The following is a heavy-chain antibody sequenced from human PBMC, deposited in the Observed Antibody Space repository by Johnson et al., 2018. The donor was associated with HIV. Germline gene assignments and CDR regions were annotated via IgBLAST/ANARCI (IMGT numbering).Heavy chain of an antibody. CDR2: IGTAGDT. CDR1: KSTFSSYD. Sequence: VQLVESGGGLVQPGGSLRLSCAASKSTFSSYDMPWVRQDTGKGLEWVSAIGTAGDTSYQGPVKAGFIISRENAKNPLYLQRNSLRAGDTAVYYCARAQEGINYYDSSGYRMFGAFDIWGQGTMVTVSS. V-gene: IGHV3-13*01. D-gene: IGHD3-22*01. CDR3: ARAQEGINYYDSSGYRMFGAFDI. J-gene: IGHJ3*02.